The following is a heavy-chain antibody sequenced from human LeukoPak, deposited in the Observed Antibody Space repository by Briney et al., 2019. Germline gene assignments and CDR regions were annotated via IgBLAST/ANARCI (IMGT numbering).Heavy chain of an antibody. Sequence: PGGSLRLSCAASGFTFSSYGMHWVRQAPGKGLEWVAFIRYDGSNKYYADSVKGRFTISRDNSKNTLSLQMNSLRAEDTAVYYCAKDLDIYGSGSFYKGFDYWGQGTLVTVSS. CDR3: AKDLDIYGSGSFYKGFDY. CDR2: IRYDGSNK. J-gene: IGHJ4*02. D-gene: IGHD3-10*01. V-gene: IGHV3-30*02. CDR1: GFTFSSYG.